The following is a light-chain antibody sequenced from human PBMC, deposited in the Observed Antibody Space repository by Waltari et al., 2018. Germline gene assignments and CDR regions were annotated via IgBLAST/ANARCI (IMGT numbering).Light chain of an antibody. CDR1: SSDVGGYNY. CDR2: DVS. CDR3: SSYTSSSTLV. J-gene: IGLJ2*01. V-gene: IGLV2-14*03. Sequence: QSALTQPASVSGSPGQSITISCTGTSSDVGGYNYVSWYQQHPGKAPRLLIYDVSNRPSGCANRFSVSKSGTTASLTISGLQAGDEADYYCSSYTSSSTLVFGGGTKLTVL.